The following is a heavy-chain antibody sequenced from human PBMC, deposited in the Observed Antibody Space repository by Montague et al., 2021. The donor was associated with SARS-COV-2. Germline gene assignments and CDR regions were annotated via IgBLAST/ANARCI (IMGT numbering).Heavy chain of an antibody. Sequence: TLSLTCTVSGDSITNNYYWGWIRQPPGKGLEWIGTIYHSGTTYYNPSLKSRVTISVDTSSNQFSLKLTSVTAADTAVYYCARRHIVASNRAFDYWGQGTLVTVSS. CDR2: IYHSGTT. J-gene: IGHJ4*02. D-gene: IGHD2-21*01. V-gene: IGHV4-38-2*02. CDR3: ARRHIVASNRAFDY. CDR1: GDSITNNYY.